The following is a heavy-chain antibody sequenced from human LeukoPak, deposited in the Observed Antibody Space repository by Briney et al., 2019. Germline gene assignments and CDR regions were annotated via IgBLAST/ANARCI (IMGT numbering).Heavy chain of an antibody. Sequence: PSETLSLTCIVSGGSISRYYWSWIRQPPGKGLEWIGYIHHSGSTNYNPFLKSRATISVDTSKNQFSLKLSSVTAADTAAYYCASDSSGYYYPYYWGQGTLVTVSS. CDR2: IHHSGST. J-gene: IGHJ4*02. CDR3: ASDSSGYYYPYY. CDR1: GGSISRYY. D-gene: IGHD3-22*01. V-gene: IGHV4-59*08.